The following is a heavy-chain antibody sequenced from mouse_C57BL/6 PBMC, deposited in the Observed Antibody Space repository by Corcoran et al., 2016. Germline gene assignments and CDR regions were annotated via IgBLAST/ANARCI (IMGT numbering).Heavy chain of an antibody. CDR1: GYTFTDYY. Sequence: EVQLQQSGPELVKPGASVKISCKASGYTFTDYYMNWVKQSHGKSLEWIGDINPNNGGTSYNQKFKGSATLTVDKSSSTAYMELRSLTSEDSAVYYCARGYPFDYWGQGTTLTVSS. CDR2: INPNNGGT. D-gene: IGHD2-2*01. V-gene: IGHV1-26*01. J-gene: IGHJ2*01. CDR3: ARGYPFDY.